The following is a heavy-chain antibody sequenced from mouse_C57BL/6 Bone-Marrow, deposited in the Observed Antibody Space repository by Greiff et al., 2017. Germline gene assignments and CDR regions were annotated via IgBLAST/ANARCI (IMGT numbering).Heavy chain of an antibody. D-gene: IGHD1-1*01. CDR2: INPSSGYT. Sequence: VQLQQSGAELAKPGASVKLSCKASGYTFTSYWMHWVKQRPGQGLEWIGYINPSSGYTKYNQKFKDQATLTADKSSSTAYMQLSSLTYEDSAVYYCARGDPYYYGSSYNYFDYWGQGTTLTVSS. V-gene: IGHV1-7*01. CDR3: ARGDPYYYGSSYNYFDY. J-gene: IGHJ2*01. CDR1: GYTFTSYW.